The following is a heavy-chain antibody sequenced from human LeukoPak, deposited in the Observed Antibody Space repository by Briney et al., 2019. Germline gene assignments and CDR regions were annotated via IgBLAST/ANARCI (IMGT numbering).Heavy chain of an antibody. Sequence: SETLSLTCTVSGGSISSSTYFWGWIRQPPGKGLEWIGTIYYSGSTYYNPSLKSRVTISVDSSKNQFSLRLSSVTAADTAVYYCARHVGEQQLASYYFDYWGQGTLVTVSS. CDR1: GGSISSSTYF. CDR2: IYYSGST. V-gene: IGHV4-39*01. J-gene: IGHJ4*02. CDR3: ARHVGEQQLASYYFDY. D-gene: IGHD6-13*01.